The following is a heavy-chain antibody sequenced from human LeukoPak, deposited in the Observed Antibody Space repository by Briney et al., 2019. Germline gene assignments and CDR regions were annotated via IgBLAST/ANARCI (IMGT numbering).Heavy chain of an antibody. CDR1: GGSISSYY. V-gene: IGHV4-59*01. CDR3: GRGGYRYGYYWVLPNDAFDI. D-gene: IGHD5-18*01. Sequence: PSETLSLTCTVSGGSISSYYWSWIRQPPGKGLEWIGYIYYSGSTNYNPSLKSRVTISVDTSKNQFSLKLSSVTAADTAVYYCGRGGYRYGYYWVLPNDAFDIWGQGTMVTVSS. J-gene: IGHJ3*02. CDR2: IYYSGST.